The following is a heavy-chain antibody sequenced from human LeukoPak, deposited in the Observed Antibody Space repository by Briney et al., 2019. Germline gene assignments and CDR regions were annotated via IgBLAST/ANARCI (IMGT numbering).Heavy chain of an antibody. J-gene: IGHJ5*02. D-gene: IGHD3-22*01. Sequence: GGSLRLSCAASGFTFSSYGMHWVRQAPGKGLEWVAVIWYDGSNKYYADSVKGRFTISRDNSKNTLCLQMNSLRAEDTAVYYCARDFDHYYDSSGSINWFDPWGQGTLVTVSS. CDR2: IWYDGSNK. V-gene: IGHV3-33*01. CDR1: GFTFSSYG. CDR3: ARDFDHYYDSSGSINWFDP.